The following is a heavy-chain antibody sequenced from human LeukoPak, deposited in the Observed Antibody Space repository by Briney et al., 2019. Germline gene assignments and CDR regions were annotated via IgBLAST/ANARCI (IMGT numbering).Heavy chain of an antibody. CDR3: ARDVITMVRGVMSRERYNWFDP. Sequence: SETLSLTCTVSGGSISSYYWSWIRQPAGKGLEWIGSIYPRGRTNYNPSPQSRDTMSVNTSKTQFSLKLSSVTAAHTAVYYCARDVITMVRGVMSRERYNWFDPWGQGTLVTVSS. CDR2: IYPRGRT. CDR1: GGSISSYY. D-gene: IGHD3-10*01. J-gene: IGHJ5*02. V-gene: IGHV4-4*07.